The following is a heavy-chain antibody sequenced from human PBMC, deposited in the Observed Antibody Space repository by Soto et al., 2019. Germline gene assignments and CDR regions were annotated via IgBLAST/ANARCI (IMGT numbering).Heavy chain of an antibody. V-gene: IGHV4-59*11. CDR2: IYHTGTT. CDR3: AGNEGSITSWTLFGMDV. J-gene: IGHJ6*02. CDR1: GGSISTHY. D-gene: IGHD2-2*01. Sequence: QVQLQESGPGLVKPSETLSLTCTVSGGSISTHYWSWIRQPPGKGLEWVGYIYHTGTTNYNPSLKSRVTISLDTSKNPLSLNVNSVTAVDTATYYCAGNEGSITSWTLFGMDVWGQGTKVTVSS.